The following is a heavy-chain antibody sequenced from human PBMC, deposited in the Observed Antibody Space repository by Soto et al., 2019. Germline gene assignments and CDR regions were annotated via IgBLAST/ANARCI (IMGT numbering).Heavy chain of an antibody. CDR1: GGTFSNYA. Sequence: SVKDSCKASGGTFSNYAISWVRQAPGQGLEWMGGIIPIFGTANYAQKFQGRVTITADESTSTAYMELSSLRSEDTAVYYCARAHAGYDSSGYPRMDVWGQGTTVTVSS. CDR2: IIPIFGTA. V-gene: IGHV1-69*13. CDR3: ARAHAGYDSSGYPRMDV. D-gene: IGHD3-22*01. J-gene: IGHJ6*02.